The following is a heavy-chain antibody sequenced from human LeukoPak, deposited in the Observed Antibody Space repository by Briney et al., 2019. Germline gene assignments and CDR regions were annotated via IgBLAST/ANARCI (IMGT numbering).Heavy chain of an antibody. CDR3: ARDLAVESVLDY. V-gene: IGHV3-21*01. CDR1: GFTFSSYS. J-gene: IGHJ4*02. CDR2: ITSSSTYI. Sequence: GGSLRLSCAASGFTFSSYSMNWVRQAPGKGLEWVSSITSSSTYIYYADSLKGRFTISRDNAKNSLYLQMNSLRAEDTAVYYCARDLAVESVLDYWGQGTLVTVSS. D-gene: IGHD6-19*01.